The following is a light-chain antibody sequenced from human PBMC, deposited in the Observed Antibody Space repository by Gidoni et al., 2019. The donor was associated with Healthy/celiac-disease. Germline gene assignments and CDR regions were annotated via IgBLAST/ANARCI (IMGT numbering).Light chain of an antibody. J-gene: IGKJ1*01. CDR3: QHLGT. Sequence: EIVMTQSPATLSVSPGERATLSCRASQSVSSNLAWYQQKPGQAPRLLIYGASTRATGIPARFSGSGSGTESTLTISSLQSEDFAVYYCQHLGTFGQGTKVEIK. CDR1: QSVSSN. CDR2: GAS. V-gene: IGKV3-15*01.